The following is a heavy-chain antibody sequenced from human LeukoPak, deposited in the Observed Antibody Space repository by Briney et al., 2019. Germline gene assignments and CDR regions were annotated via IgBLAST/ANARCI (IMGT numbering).Heavy chain of an antibody. Sequence: SETLSLTCTVSGYSISSVCYWGWIRQAPGKGLGGVASIYHRGRTNHSRSREGRVTISVDTSKKHISLWAGSVTAADTAVYYCARGADTAMTSFAFYYYSYYMDVWGKGTTVTVSS. V-gene: IGHV4-38-2*02. CDR3: ARGADTAMTSFAFYYYSYYMDV. CDR2: IYHRGRT. D-gene: IGHD5-18*01. J-gene: IGHJ6*03. CDR1: GYSISSVCY.